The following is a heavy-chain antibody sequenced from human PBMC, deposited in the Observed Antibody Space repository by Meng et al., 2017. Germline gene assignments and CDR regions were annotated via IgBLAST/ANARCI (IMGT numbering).Heavy chain of an antibody. D-gene: IGHD5-12*01. J-gene: IGHJ4*02. CDR3: ARDSATGNF. CDR2: INPNGGGT. V-gene: IGHV1-2*06. CDR1: GYTFTGYY. Sequence: QVRMVQAGAEVKEPGHSGKVSCKASGYTFTGYYMHWEGQAPGQGLEWMGRINPNGGGTNYAQKFQGRVTMTRDTSISTAYMELSRLISDDTAVYYCARDSATGNFWGQGTLVTVSS.